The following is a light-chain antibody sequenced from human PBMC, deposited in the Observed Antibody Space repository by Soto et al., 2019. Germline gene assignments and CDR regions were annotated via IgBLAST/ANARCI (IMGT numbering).Light chain of an antibody. J-gene: IGKJ2*01. Sequence: ENVLTQSPGTLSLSPGERATLSCRASQSVTSSYLAWYQQKPGQAPRLLIYSASSRATGVPDRFSGSGSATDFTLTISRVEPEDFAVHYCQQYGSSRNTFGQGTKVDIK. V-gene: IGKV3-20*01. CDR2: SAS. CDR1: QSVTSSY. CDR3: QQYGSSRNT.